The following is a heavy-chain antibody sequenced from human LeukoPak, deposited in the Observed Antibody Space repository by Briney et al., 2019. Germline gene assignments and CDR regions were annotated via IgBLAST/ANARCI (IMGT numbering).Heavy chain of an antibody. Sequence: GGSLRLSCPTSGFTFNNYAMNWVRQAPGKGLEWVSYISSSSSTIYYADSVKGRFTISRDNAKNSLYLQMNSLRAEDTAVYYCASLDGDFDYWGQGTLVTVSS. J-gene: IGHJ4*02. V-gene: IGHV3-48*01. CDR2: ISSSSSTI. CDR3: ASLDGDFDY. D-gene: IGHD5-24*01. CDR1: GFTFNNYA.